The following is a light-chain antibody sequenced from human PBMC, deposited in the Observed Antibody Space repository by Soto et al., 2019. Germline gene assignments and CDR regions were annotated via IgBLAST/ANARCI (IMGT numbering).Light chain of an antibody. V-gene: IGKV1-5*01. J-gene: IGKJ1*01. CDR2: GAS. CDR1: QSIRYY. Sequence: DIQLTQSPPTLSASVGDRVTITCRASQSIRYYLAWYQQMPGKAPKLLIYGASSLQSRVPSRFSGSGSGTEITLTISSLQPDDFATYFCQHHNSYSQTFGQGTKVEIK. CDR3: QHHNSYSQT.